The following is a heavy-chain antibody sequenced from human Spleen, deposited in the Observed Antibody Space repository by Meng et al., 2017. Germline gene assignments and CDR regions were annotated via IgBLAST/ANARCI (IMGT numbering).Heavy chain of an antibody. J-gene: IGHJ4*02. Sequence: QVQLQQWGAGLLKPSGTLSLTCDVFGGSISNDQWWSWVRQPPGKGLEWIGEIYHSGRTSYNPSVKSRVSTSVDKSQNQFSLKLSSVAAADTAVYYCTTLYGDSISWGQGTLVTVSS. CDR1: GGSISNDQW. CDR2: IYHSGRT. CDR3: TTLYGDSIS. V-gene: IGHV4-4*02. D-gene: IGHD4-17*01.